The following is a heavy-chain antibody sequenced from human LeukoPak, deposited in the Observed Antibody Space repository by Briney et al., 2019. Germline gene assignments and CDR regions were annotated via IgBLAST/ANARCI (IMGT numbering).Heavy chain of an antibody. CDR3: ARHQGYTYGVDSYYYAMDV. CDR1: GGSISSSRYY. V-gene: IGHV4-39*01. Sequence: SETLSLTCTVSGGSISSSRYYWGWIRQPPGRGLEWIGSLYYSGGTYYNPSLKSRVTMSVDTSKNQFSLKLSSVTAADAAVYYCARHQGYTYGVDSYYYAMDVWGQGTTVTVSS. CDR2: LYYSGGT. J-gene: IGHJ6*02. D-gene: IGHD5-18*01.